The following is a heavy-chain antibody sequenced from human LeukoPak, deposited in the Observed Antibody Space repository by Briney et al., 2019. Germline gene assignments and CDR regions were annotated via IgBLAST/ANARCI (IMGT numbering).Heavy chain of an antibody. CDR3: ARLKLLWSNYFDY. CDR2: IYSGGST. CDR1: GFTVSSNY. Sequence: PGGSLRLSCAASGFTVSSNYMSWVRQAPGKGLEWVSVIYSGGSTYYADSVKGRFTISRDNAKNSLYLQMNSLRVEDTAVYYCARLKLLWSNYFDYWGQGTLVTVSS. J-gene: IGHJ4*02. D-gene: IGHD2-2*01. V-gene: IGHV3-53*01.